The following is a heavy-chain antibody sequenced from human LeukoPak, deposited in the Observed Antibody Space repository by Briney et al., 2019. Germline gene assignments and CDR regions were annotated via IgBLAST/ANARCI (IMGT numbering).Heavy chain of an antibody. CDR2: ISAYNGNT. V-gene: IGHV1-18*01. CDR3: ARVGVCSSTSCYGLGGMDV. D-gene: IGHD2-2*01. CDR1: GYAFTSYG. Sequence: ASVKVSCKATGYAFTSYGISWVRQAPGQGLEWMGWISAYNGNTNYAQKLQGRVTMTTDTSTSTAYMELRSLRSDDTAVYYCARVGVCSSTSCYGLGGMDVWGQGTTVTVSS. J-gene: IGHJ6*02.